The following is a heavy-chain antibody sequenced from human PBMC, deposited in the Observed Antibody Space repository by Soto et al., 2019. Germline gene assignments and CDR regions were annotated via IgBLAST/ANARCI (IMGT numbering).Heavy chain of an antibody. D-gene: IGHD3-10*01. CDR3: ARSPLSYDYALQTWREVGESFDV. V-gene: IGHV4-34*12. CDR1: NSSLGAFH. CDR2: LIHGGST. Sequence: SETLSLTCAIYNSSLGAFHWTWIRQPPGKGLEWIGELIHGGSTNYNPSLKSRVTFSLDTSKSQFSLHVMSVTAADTAVYYCARSPLSYDYALQTWREVGESFDVWGGETSVTVS. J-gene: IGHJ3*01.